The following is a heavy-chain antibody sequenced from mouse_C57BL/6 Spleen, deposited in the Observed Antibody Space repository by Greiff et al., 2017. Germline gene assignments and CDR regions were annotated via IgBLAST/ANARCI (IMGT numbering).Heavy chain of an antibody. CDR1: GFSLTSYG. J-gene: IGHJ4*01. V-gene: IGHV2-6-1*01. Sequence: VKLMESGPGLVAPSQSLSITCTVSGFSLTSYGVHWVRQPPGKGLEWLVVIWSDGSTTYNSALKSRLSISKDNSKSQVFLKMNSLQTDDTAMYYCARQEGDYYYAIDYWGQGTSVTVSS. CDR3: ARQEGDYYYAIDY. CDR2: IWSDGST.